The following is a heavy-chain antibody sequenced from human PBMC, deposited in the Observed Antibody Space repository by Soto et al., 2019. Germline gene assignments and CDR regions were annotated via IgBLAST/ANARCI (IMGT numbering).Heavy chain of an antibody. CDR1: GFTFRDYY. Sequence: QVQLVESGGGLVKPGGSLRLSCAASGFTFRDYYMSWIRQAPGKGLEWVSYISSSGSTIYYADSVKGRFTISRDNAKNSLYLQMNSLRAEDTAVYYCARVGHVLRFLEWLPGWNWFDHWGQGTLVTVSS. D-gene: IGHD3-3*01. CDR3: ARVGHVLRFLEWLPGWNWFDH. J-gene: IGHJ5*02. V-gene: IGHV3-11*01. CDR2: ISSSGSTI.